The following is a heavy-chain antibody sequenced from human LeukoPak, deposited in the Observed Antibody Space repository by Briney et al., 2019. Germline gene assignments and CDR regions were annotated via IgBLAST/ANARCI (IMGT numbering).Heavy chain of an antibody. CDR2: INSGNSNT. D-gene: IGHD6-19*01. J-gene: IGHJ6*02. V-gene: IGHV1-3*04. Sequence: ASVKVSCKASGYTLSQYAMHWVRQAPGQRPEWMGWINSGNSNTKYDQRFQGRVTITRDTSANTAYMELSSLRSEDTAVYYCAREQWLGSFYYYYYGLDVWGQGTTVTVSS. CDR1: GYTLSQYA. CDR3: AREQWLGSFYYYYYGLDV.